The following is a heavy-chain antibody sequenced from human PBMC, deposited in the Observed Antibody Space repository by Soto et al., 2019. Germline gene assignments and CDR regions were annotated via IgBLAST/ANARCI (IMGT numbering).Heavy chain of an antibody. CDR2: ISGSGATT. V-gene: IGHV3-23*01. CDR1: GFTFTNDA. D-gene: IGHD3-3*01. Sequence: GGSRRLSCAASGFTFTNDAMTWVRQAPGEGFELVSAISGSGATTYYADSVKGRFTISRDNSKNTLYLQMNSLRAEDTAVYYCAKGSFDFWTPDDFYFDSWGQGTLVPVSS. CDR3: AKGSFDFWTPDDFYFDS. J-gene: IGHJ4*02.